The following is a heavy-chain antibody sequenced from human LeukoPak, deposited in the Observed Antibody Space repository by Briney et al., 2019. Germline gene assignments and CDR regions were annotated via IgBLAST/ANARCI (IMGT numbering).Heavy chain of an antibody. CDR3: ARTTMVRGTYYMDG. J-gene: IGHJ6*03. CDR2: IYYSGYT. V-gene: IGHV4-59*01. D-gene: IGHD3-10*01. Sequence: KASETLSLTCTVSGGSISSYYWSWIRQPPGKGLEWIGYIYYSGYTNYNPSLKSRVTISVDTSKNQFSLKLSSVTAADTAVYYCARTTMVRGTYYMDGWDKATTVTISS. CDR1: GGSISSYY.